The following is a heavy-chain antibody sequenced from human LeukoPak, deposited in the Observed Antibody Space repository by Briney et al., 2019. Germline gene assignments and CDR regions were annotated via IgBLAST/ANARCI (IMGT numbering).Heavy chain of an antibody. CDR2: FSIGGTT. CDR1: EFSISRHY. CDR3: ARHSEYYYASSSEWWFDP. V-gene: IGHV3-66*04. D-gene: IGHD3-22*01. J-gene: IGHJ5*02. Sequence: GGSLRLSCTASEFSISRHYMSWVRQAPGKGLEWVSTFSIGGTTYYAASVKGRFSISRGNSENAVFLHLNILRAEDTATYFCARHSEYYYASSSEWWFDPWGQGTLVIVSS.